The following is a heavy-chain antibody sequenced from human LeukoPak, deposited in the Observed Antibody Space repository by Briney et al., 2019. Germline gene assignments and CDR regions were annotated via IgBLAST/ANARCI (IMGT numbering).Heavy chain of an antibody. J-gene: IGHJ4*02. CDR2: INTANGDT. CDR1: GYTFTSYA. D-gene: IGHD3-22*01. Sequence: ASVKVSCKASGYTFTSYAMHWVRQAPGQGLEWMAWINTANGDTKYSQELQDRITITRDTSANTAYVELTGLKSDDTAVYYCAREAGSGYYPYFDNWGQGTLVTVSS. V-gene: IGHV1-3*04. CDR3: AREAGSGYYPYFDN.